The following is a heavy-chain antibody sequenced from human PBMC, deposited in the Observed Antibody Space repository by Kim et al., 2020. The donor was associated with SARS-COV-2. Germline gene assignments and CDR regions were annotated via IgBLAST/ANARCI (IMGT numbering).Heavy chain of an antibody. CDR2: IKQDGSEK. Sequence: GGSLRLSCAASGFTFSDYWMSWIRQTPGKGLEWVANIKQDGSEKYYVDSVKGRFTISRDNAKNSLYLEMNNVRAEDAATYYCARNLLARSGPFTHFDPWG. V-gene: IGHV3-7*01. D-gene: IGHD3-16*01. CDR3: ARNLLARSGPFTHFDP. CDR1: GFTFSDYW. J-gene: IGHJ5*02.